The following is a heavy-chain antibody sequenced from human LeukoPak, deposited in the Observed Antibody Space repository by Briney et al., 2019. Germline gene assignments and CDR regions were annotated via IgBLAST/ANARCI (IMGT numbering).Heavy chain of an antibody. D-gene: IGHD2-15*01. CDR2: IKQDGSEK. CDR3: ARDRCSGGSCYDY. V-gene: IGHV3-7*03. CDR1: GFTVSSTY. Sequence: GGSLRLSCAASGFTVSSTYMSWVRQAPGKGLEWVANIKQDGSEKYYVDSVKGRFTISRDNAKNSLYLQMNSLRAEDTAVYYCARDRCSGGSCYDYWGQGTLVTVSS. J-gene: IGHJ4*02.